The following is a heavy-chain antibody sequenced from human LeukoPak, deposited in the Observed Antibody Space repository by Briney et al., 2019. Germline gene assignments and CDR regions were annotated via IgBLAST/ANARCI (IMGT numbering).Heavy chain of an antibody. CDR3: ARAVGIFGVVARYYHNMDV. Sequence: SETLSLTCAVYGGSFSGYYWSWIRQPPGKGLEWIGDVIQSGTNNCNPSLKSRVMISVDTSKNQFSLTLNSVTAADTAVYYCARAVGIFGVVARYYHNMDVWGKGTTVTVSS. D-gene: IGHD3-3*01. V-gene: IGHV4-34*12. CDR2: VIQSGTN. CDR1: GGSFSGYY. J-gene: IGHJ6*03.